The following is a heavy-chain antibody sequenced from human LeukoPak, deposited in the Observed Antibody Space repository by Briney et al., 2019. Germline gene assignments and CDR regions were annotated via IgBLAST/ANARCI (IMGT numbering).Heavy chain of an antibody. V-gene: IGHV3-33*06. CDR3: AKGSNYNSYYYYMDV. J-gene: IGHJ6*03. CDR1: GFTFSSYG. Sequence: GGSLTLSCAASGFTFSSYGMHWVRQAPGKGLEWVAVIWYDGSNKYYADSVKGRFTISRDNSKNTLYLQMNSLRAEDTAVYYCAKGSNYNSYYYYMDVWGKGTTVTVSS. D-gene: IGHD1-26*01. CDR2: IWYDGSNK.